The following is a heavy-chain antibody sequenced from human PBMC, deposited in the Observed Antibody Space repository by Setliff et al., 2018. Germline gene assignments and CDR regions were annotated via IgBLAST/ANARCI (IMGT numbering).Heavy chain of an antibody. Sequence: GGSLSPSCTAPGFNFRIYAMGWVRQAPGKGLEWVSIVNTDGVTTYYADPVRGRFTISRDNSRDRVYLQMNSLRAEDTAVYFCAKAGYSGSQAGRGDALDVWGHGTRVTVSS. CDR2: VNTDGVTT. CDR3: AKAGYSGSQAGRGDALDV. J-gene: IGHJ3*01. CDR1: GFNFRIYA. D-gene: IGHD1-26*01. V-gene: IGHV3-23*03.